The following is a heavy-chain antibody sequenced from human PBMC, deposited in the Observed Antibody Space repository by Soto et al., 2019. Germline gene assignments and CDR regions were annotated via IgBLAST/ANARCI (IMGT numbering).Heavy chain of an antibody. D-gene: IGHD2-8*01. J-gene: IGHJ4*02. Sequence: QVQLVESGGGVVQPGRSLRLSCEASGFTFSSYGMHWVRQAPGKGLEWVAVIWYDGSNKYYADSVKGRFTISRDNSKNTLYLQMNSLRAEDTAVYYCARGLDYCTNCVCPSDFDYWGQGTLVTVSS. CDR3: ARGLDYCTNCVCPSDFDY. CDR2: IWYDGSNK. V-gene: IGHV3-33*01. CDR1: GFTFSSYG.